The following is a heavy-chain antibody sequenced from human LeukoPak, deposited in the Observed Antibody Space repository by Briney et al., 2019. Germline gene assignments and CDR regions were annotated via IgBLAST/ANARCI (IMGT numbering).Heavy chain of an antibody. J-gene: IGHJ4*02. CDR1: GFTFSSYA. D-gene: IGHD2-15*01. Sequence: GGSLRLSCAASGFTFSSYAMSWVRQAPGKGLEWVSAISGSGGSTYYADSVKGRFTISRDNSKNTVYLQMNSLSVEDTAVYYCARGLGTNYGGYCTGGSCPFYWGQGTLVTVSS. CDR3: ARGLGTNYGGYCTGGSCPFY. CDR2: ISGSGGST. V-gene: IGHV3-23*01.